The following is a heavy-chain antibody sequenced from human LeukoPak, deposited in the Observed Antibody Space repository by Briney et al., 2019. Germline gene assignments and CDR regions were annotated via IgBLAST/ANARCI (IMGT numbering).Heavy chain of an antibody. CDR2: IIPIFGTA. Sequence: SVKVSCKASGGTFSSYAISWVRQAPGQGLEWMGGIIPIFGTANYAQKFQGRVTITADESTSTAYMELSSLRADDTAVYYCAKDREWDDYAEYDYWGQGTLVTVSS. V-gene: IGHV1-69*13. CDR1: GGTFSSYA. J-gene: IGHJ4*02. CDR3: AKDREWDDYAEYDY. D-gene: IGHD4-17*01.